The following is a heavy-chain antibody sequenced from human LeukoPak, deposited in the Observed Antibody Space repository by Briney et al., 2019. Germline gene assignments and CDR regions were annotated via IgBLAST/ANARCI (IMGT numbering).Heavy chain of an antibody. Sequence: GGSLRLPCAASGFTFSSYIMTWVRQAPGKGLEWVSTIINSDGTTYYADSVKGRFTISRDNSKNTLYLQMNSLRAEDTAVYYCAKEGVAGPSSPDYFDYWGQGTLVTVSS. CDR3: AKEGVAGPSSPDYFDY. CDR1: GFTFSSYI. CDR2: IINSDGTT. D-gene: IGHD6-19*01. V-gene: IGHV3-23*01. J-gene: IGHJ4*02.